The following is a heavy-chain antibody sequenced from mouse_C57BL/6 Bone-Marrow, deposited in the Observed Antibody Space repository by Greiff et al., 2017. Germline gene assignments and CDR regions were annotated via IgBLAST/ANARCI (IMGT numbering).Heavy chain of an antibody. J-gene: IGHJ2*01. D-gene: IGHD4-1*01. CDR1: GFTFSDYG. Sequence: DVMLVESGGGLVKPGGSLKLSCAASGFTFSDYGMHWVRQAPEKGLEWVAYISSCSSTIYYADTVKGRFPISRDNAENTLFLQMTSLRSEDTAMYYCAKNWGTAYYFDYWGQGTTLTVSS. CDR3: AKNWGTAYYFDY. CDR2: ISSCSSTI. V-gene: IGHV5-17*01.